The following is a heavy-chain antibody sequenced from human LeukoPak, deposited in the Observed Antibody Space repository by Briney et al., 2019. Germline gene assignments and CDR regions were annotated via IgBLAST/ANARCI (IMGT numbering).Heavy chain of an antibody. D-gene: IGHD1-26*01. V-gene: IGHV3-48*01. CDR3: AREFSGSNYGFPFDY. J-gene: IGHJ4*02. CDR2: ISSSSSTI. CDR1: GFTFSSYS. Sequence: GGSLRLSCAASGFTFSSYSMNWVRQAPGKGREGVSYISSSSSTIYYADSVKGRFTISRDNAKNSLYLQMNSLRAEDTAVYYCAREFSGSNYGFPFDYWGQGTLVTVSS.